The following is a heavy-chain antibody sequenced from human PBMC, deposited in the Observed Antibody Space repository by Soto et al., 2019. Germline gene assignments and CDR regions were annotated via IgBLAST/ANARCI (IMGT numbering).Heavy chain of an antibody. CDR2: IYYSGST. V-gene: IGHV4-30-4*01. CDR1: GGSISSGDYY. D-gene: IGHD5-18*01. CDR3: ARDVGYSYGYGKEYFDY. Sequence: SETLSLTCTVSGGSISSGDYYWSWIRQPPGKGLEWIGYIYYSGSTYYNPSLKSRVTISVDTSKNQFSLKLSSVTAADTAVYYCARDVGYSYGYGKEYFDYWGQGTLVTVS. J-gene: IGHJ4*02.